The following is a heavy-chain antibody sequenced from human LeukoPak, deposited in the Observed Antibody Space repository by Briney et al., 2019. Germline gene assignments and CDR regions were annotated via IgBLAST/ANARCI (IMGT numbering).Heavy chain of an antibody. CDR1: GFTFSSYG. CDR2: IRYDGSNK. Sequence: GGSLRLSCAATGFTFSSYGMHWVRQAPGKGLEWVAFIRYDGSNKYYADSVKGRFTISRDNSKNTLYLQMNSLRAEDTAVYYCAKDDSRAVRGVLDYWGQGTLVTVSS. V-gene: IGHV3-30*02. J-gene: IGHJ4*02. D-gene: IGHD3-10*01. CDR3: AKDDSRAVRGVLDY.